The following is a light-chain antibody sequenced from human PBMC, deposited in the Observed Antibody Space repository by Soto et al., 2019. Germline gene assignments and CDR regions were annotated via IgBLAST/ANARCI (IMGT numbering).Light chain of an antibody. J-gene: IGKJ1*01. CDR2: DAS. CDR3: QQYNNWPLPWT. V-gene: IGKV3D-15*01. Sequence: EIVMTQSPGTLSVSPGERATLYCRASQSVSINLAWYQQKPGQAPRLLIYDASTRATGIPARFSGSGSGTEFTLTISSLQSKDFAVYYCQQYNNWPLPWTFGQGTKVDIK. CDR1: QSVSIN.